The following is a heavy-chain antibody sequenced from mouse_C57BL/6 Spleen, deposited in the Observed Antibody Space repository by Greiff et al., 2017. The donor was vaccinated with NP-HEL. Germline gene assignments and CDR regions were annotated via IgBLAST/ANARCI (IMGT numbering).Heavy chain of an antibody. CDR3: AREDSNYLYYFDY. V-gene: IGHV3-6*01. J-gene: IGHJ2*01. CDR1: GYSITSGYY. Sequence: VQLQQSGPGLVKPSQSLSLTCSVTGYSITSGYYWNWIRQFPGNKLEWMGYISYDGSNNYNPSLKNRISITRDTSKNQFFLKLNSVTTEDTATYYCAREDSNYLYYFDYWGQGTTLTVSS. CDR2: ISYDGSN. D-gene: IGHD2-5*01.